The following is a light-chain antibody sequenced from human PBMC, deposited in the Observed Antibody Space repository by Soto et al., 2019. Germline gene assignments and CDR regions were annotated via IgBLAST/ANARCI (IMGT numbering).Light chain of an antibody. CDR2: AAS. J-gene: IGKJ1*01. Sequence: DIQMTQSPSTLSASVGDTVTITCRASESIDNWLAWYQQKPGKAPKLLIFAASTLVRGVPSRFSGRGSGTEFTPTLSSLQADDYATFYCQQYHTDWTFGQGTKVDIK. CDR3: QQYHTDWT. CDR1: ESIDNW. V-gene: IGKV1-5*01.